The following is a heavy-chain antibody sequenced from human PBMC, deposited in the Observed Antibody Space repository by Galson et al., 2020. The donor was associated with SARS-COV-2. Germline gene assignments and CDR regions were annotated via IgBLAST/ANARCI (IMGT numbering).Heavy chain of an antibody. CDR1: GGTFSSYA. CDR2: IIPIFGTA. D-gene: IGHD3-22*01. J-gene: IGHJ4*02. Sequence: SVKVSCKASGGTFSSYAISWVRQAPGQGLEWMGGIIPIFGTANYAQKFQGRVTITADESTSTAYMELSSLRSEDTAVYYCARLGWGDYDSSGYSPFDYWGQGTLVTVSS. V-gene: IGHV1-69*13. CDR3: ARLGWGDYDSSGYSPFDY.